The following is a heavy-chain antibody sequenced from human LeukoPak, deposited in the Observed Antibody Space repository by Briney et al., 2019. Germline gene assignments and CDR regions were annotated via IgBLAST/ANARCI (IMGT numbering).Heavy chain of an antibody. J-gene: IGHJ3*02. CDR2: IYTSGST. D-gene: IGHD3-3*01. CDR1: GGSISSYY. Sequence: PSETLSLTCTVSGGSISSYYWSWIRQPAGKGLEWIGRIYTSGSTNYNPSLKSRVTMSVDTSKNQFSLKLSSVTAADTAVYYCARENSRSGYDFWSGPGAFDIWGQGTMVTVSS. V-gene: IGHV4-4*07. CDR3: ARENSRSGYDFWSGPGAFDI.